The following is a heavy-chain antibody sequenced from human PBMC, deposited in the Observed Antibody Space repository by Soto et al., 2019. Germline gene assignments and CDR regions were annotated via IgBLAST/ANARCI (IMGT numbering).Heavy chain of an antibody. D-gene: IGHD6-6*01. CDR2: LNHSGST. J-gene: IGHJ4*02. Sequence: QVQLQQWGAGLLKPSETLSLTCAVYGGSFSGYYWSWIRQPPGQGLEWIGELNHSGSTNYNPSIKSRVTLSVDTSKNQCCMKLSSVTAADTAVYYCARVRGNVGRHSSPWLYWGQGTMVTVSS. CDR3: ARVRGNVGRHSSPWLY. CDR1: GGSFSGYY. V-gene: IGHV4-34*01.